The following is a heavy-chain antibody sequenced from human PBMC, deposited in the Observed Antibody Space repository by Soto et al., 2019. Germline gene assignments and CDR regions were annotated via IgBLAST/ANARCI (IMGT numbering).Heavy chain of an antibody. J-gene: IGHJ4*02. D-gene: IGHD2-8*01. CDR3: ARGDCTNGVCFPSYFDY. CDR1: GDSVSSNSAA. V-gene: IGHV6-1*01. CDR2: TYYRSKWYN. Sequence: KQSQTLSLTCAISGDSVSSNSAAWNWIRQSPSRGLEWLGRTYYRSKWYNDYAVSVKSRITINPDTSKNQFSLQLNSVTPEDTAVYYCARGDCTNGVCFPSYFDYWGQGTLVTVSS.